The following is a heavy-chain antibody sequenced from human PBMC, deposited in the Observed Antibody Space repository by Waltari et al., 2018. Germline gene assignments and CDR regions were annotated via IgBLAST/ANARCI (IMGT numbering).Heavy chain of an antibody. D-gene: IGHD2-15*01. Sequence: QVQLQESGPGLVKPSQTLSLTCTGAGGSISSGRYYGSWIRQPAGKGLEWIGRIYTSGSPNYNPSLKSRVTISVDTSKNQFSLKLSSVTAADPAVYYCARAVAYDMDVWGKGTTVTVSS. CDR3: ARAVAYDMDV. CDR1: GGSISSGRYY. V-gene: IGHV4-61*02. J-gene: IGHJ6*03. CDR2: IYTSGSP.